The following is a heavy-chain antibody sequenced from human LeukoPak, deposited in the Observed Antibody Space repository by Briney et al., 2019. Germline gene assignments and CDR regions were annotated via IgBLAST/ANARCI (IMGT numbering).Heavy chain of an antibody. D-gene: IGHD3-22*01. J-gene: IGHJ4*02. CDR1: GXTFSSYA. V-gene: IGHV3-23*01. Sequence: GGSLRLSCAASGXTFSSYAVSWVRQAPGKGLEWVSAIGSGGTTYYADSVKGRFTISRDNSKNTLYLQMNSLRAEDTAVYYCARENYYYHSSGYYPYYFDYWGQGTLVTVSS. CDR3: ARENYYYHSSGYYPYYFDY. CDR2: IGSGGTT.